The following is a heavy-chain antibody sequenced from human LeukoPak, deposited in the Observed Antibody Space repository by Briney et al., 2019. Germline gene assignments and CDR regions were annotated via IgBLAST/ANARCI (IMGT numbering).Heavy chain of an antibody. V-gene: IGHV3-30*18. D-gene: IGHD6-19*01. J-gene: IGHJ4*02. CDR3: AKAVAEGRYFDC. CDR1: GFTFSSYG. Sequence: GGSLRLSCAASGFTFSSYGMHWVRQAPGKGLEWVAVISYDGSNKYYADSVKGRFTISRDNSKNTLYLQMNSLRAEDTAVYYCAKAVAEGRYFDCWGQGTLVTVSS. CDR2: ISYDGSNK.